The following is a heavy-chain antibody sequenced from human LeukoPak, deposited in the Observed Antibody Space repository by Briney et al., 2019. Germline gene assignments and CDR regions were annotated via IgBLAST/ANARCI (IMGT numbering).Heavy chain of an antibody. CDR2: ISSSSSYI. D-gene: IGHD2/OR15-2a*01. V-gene: IGHV3-21*01. CDR1: GFTFSSYS. J-gene: IGHJ4*02. Sequence: GRSLRLSCAASGFTFSSYSMSWVRQAPGKGLEWVSSISSSSSYIYYADSVKGRFTISRDNAKNSLHLQMNSLRAEDTAVYYCARDSGGIVINWGQGTLVTVSS. CDR3: ARDSGGIVIN.